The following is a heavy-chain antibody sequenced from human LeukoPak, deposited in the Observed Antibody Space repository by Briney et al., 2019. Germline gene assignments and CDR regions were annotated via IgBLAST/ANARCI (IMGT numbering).Heavy chain of an antibody. CDR1: GFMFSTYW. V-gene: IGHV3-7*01. CDR2: IKEDGSEK. J-gene: IGHJ6*03. Sequence: PGGSLRLSCGASGFMFSTYWMSWVRQAPGKGLEWAANIKEDGSEKYYVDFVKGRFTISRDNFRKSLYLYMDSLRAEDTAVYYCARDALWFGESLRGYYYMDVWGKGTTVTVSS. D-gene: IGHD3-10*01. CDR3: ARDALWFGESLRGYYYMDV.